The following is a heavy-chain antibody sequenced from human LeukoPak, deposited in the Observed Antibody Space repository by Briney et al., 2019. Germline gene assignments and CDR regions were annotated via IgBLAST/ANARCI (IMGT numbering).Heavy chain of an antibody. CDR3: ARWADL. CDR1: GDSVSSDSAG. D-gene: IGHD1-26*01. V-gene: IGHV6-1*01. CDR2: TYYKSKWYK. J-gene: IGHJ4*02. Sequence: SQTLSLTCAISGDSVSSDSAGWYWIRQSPSRGLEWLGRTYYKSKWYKDYAQSVKSRITINPDTSKNQFSLQLKYVTPEDTAVYYRARWADLWGQGSLVTVSS.